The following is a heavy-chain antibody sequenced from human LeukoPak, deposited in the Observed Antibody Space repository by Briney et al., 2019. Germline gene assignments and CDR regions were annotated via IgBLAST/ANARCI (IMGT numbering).Heavy chain of an antibody. J-gene: IGHJ6*02. CDR2: VSGSGGNT. CDR1: GFILSSYS. Sequence: PGGSLRVSCAASGFILSSYSMNWVRQAPGKGLEWVSVVSGSGGNTYYADSVKGRFTISKDNSKNTVYLQMSSLRVDDTAVYYCAKAASSSWPSYYYGMDVWGQGTTVTVSS. V-gene: IGHV3-23*01. D-gene: IGHD6-13*01. CDR3: AKAASSSWPSYYYGMDV.